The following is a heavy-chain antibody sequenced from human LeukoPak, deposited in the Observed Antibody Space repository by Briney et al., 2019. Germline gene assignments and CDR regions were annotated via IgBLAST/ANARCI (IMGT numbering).Heavy chain of an antibody. J-gene: IGHJ4*02. CDR2: IKQDGSEK. Sequence: PGGSLRLSCAASGFTFSSYAMSWVRQAPGKGLEWVANIKQDGSEKYYVDSVKGRFTISRDNAKNSLYLQMNSLRAEDTAVYYCARTLYYYDSSGYGGIGYWGQGTLVTVSS. D-gene: IGHD3-22*01. CDR3: ARTLYYYDSSGYGGIGY. V-gene: IGHV3-7*01. CDR1: GFTFSSYA.